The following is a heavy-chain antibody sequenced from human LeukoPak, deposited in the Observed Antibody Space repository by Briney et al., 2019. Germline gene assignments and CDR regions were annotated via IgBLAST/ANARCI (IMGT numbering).Heavy chain of an antibody. Sequence: PGGSLRLSCAASGFTFSSYAMSWVRQAPGKGLEWVSAISGSGGSTYYADSVKGRFTISRDNSKNTLYLQMNSLRAEDTAVSYWAKARGYYYYYYMDVWGKGTTVTVSS. J-gene: IGHJ6*03. CDR1: GFTFSSYA. V-gene: IGHV3-23*01. CDR2: ISGSGGST. CDR3: AKARGYYYYYYMDV.